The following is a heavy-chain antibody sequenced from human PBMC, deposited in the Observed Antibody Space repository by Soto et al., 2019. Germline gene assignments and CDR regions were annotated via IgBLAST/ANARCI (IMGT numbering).Heavy chain of an antibody. J-gene: IGHJ4*02. CDR3: ARGLRPHFDY. CDR1: GGSVSSSSSA. V-gene: IGHV6-1*01. Sequence: PSQTLSLTCAISGGSVSSSSSAWNWIRQSPSRGLEWLGRTYYRSTWIHDYAVSVKSRIIINPDTSQNQFSLQLNSVTPDDTAVYYCARGLRPHFDYWGLGTLVTVSS. D-gene: IGHD3-10*01. CDR2: TYYRSTWIH.